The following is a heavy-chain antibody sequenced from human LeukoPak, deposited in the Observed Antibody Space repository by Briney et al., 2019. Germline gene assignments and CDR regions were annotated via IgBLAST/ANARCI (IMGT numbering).Heavy chain of an antibody. V-gene: IGHV1-69*13. Sequence: ASMKVSCKASGGTFSSYAISWVRQAPGQGLEWMGGIIPIFGTANYAQKFQGRVTITADESTSTAYRELSSLRSEDTAVYYCARGNKWRRWLLDVWGQGTTVTVSS. CDR2: IIPIFGTA. CDR1: GGTFSSYA. D-gene: IGHD5-24*01. J-gene: IGHJ6*02. CDR3: ARGNKWRRWLLDV.